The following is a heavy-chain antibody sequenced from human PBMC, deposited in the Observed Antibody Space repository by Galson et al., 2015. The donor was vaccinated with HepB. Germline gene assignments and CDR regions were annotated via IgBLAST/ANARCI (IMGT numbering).Heavy chain of an antibody. CDR2: IYPGDSDT. CDR3: ARQWYSDYGDSKCFDY. D-gene: IGHD4-17*01. Sequence: QSGAEVKKPGESLKISCKGSGYSFTSYWIGWVRQMPGKGLEWMGIIYPGDSDTRYSPSFQGQVTISADKSISTAYLQWSSLKASDTAMYYCARQWYSDYGDSKCFDYWGQGTLVTVSS. J-gene: IGHJ4*02. CDR1: GYSFTSYW. V-gene: IGHV5-51*01.